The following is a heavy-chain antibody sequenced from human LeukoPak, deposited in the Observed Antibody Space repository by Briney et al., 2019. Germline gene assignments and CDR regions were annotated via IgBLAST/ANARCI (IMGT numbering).Heavy chain of an antibody. CDR2: IKSNADGGTT. CDR1: SFTFTKAW. Sequence: GGSLRLSCVASSFTFTKAWMSWVRQAPGKGLEWVGRIKSNADGGTTDFAGPVKGRFTISRDDSKNTVFLHLKSLKTEYTAVEYCHSEPGSYYSSWGQGTLVTVSS. D-gene: IGHD1-26*01. J-gene: IGHJ4*02. CDR3: HSEPGSYYSS. V-gene: IGHV3-15*01.